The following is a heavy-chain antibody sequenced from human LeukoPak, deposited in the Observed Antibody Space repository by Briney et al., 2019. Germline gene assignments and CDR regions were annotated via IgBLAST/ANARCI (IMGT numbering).Heavy chain of an antibody. Sequence: PGGSLRLSCAASGFTFSSYSMNWVRQSPGKGLEWISYISSSSSTIYYADSVKGRFTISRDNSKNTLYLQMNSLRAEDTAVYYCAKDYGSGPLRNWFDPWGQGTLVTVSS. J-gene: IGHJ5*02. D-gene: IGHD3-10*01. CDR2: ISSSSSTI. CDR3: AKDYGSGPLRNWFDP. CDR1: GFTFSSYS. V-gene: IGHV3-48*01.